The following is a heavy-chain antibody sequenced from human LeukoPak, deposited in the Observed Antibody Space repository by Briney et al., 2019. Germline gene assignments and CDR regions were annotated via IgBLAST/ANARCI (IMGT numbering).Heavy chain of an antibody. Sequence: PGGSLRLSCAASGFTFSSYSMNWVRQAPGKGLEWVSSISSSSSYIYYADSVKGRFTISRDNAKNSLYLQMNSLRAEDTAVYYCAREAGGSYFTGGSFDYWGQGTLVTVSS. CDR2: ISSSSSYI. D-gene: IGHD1-26*01. CDR1: GFTFSSYS. J-gene: IGHJ4*02. CDR3: AREAGGSYFTGGSFDY. V-gene: IGHV3-21*01.